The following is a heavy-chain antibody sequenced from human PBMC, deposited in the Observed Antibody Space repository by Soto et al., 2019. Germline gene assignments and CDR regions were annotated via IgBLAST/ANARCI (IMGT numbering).Heavy chain of an antibody. V-gene: IGHV1-69*04. CDR1: GGTFSSYT. D-gene: IGHD3-22*01. Sequence: ASVKVSCKASGGTFSSYTISWVRQAPGQGLEWMGRIIPILGIANYAQKFQGRVTITADKSTSTAYMELSSLRSEDTAVYYCAREGYDSSGYFTGYDAFDIWGQGTMVTVSS. CDR3: AREGYDSSGYFTGYDAFDI. J-gene: IGHJ3*02. CDR2: IIPILGIA.